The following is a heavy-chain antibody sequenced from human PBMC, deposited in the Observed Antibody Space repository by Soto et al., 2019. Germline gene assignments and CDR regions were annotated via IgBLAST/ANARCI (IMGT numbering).Heavy chain of an antibody. Sequence: SETLSLTCAVYGGSFSGYYWIWIRQPPGKRLEWIGEINHSGSTNYNPSLKSRVTISVDTSKNQFSLKLSSVTAADTAVYYCARGKSSGWYMGHPPANWGQGTLVTVSS. CDR1: GGSFSGYY. J-gene: IGHJ4*02. CDR2: INHSGST. V-gene: IGHV4-34*01. D-gene: IGHD6-19*01. CDR3: ARGKSSGWYMGHPPAN.